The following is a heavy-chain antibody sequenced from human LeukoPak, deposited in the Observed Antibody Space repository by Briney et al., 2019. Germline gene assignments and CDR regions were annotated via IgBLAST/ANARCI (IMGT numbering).Heavy chain of an antibody. CDR3: ARDAPPAYCSGGSCYFDY. D-gene: IGHD2-15*01. Sequence: SETLSLTCAVYGGSFSGYYWSWIRQPPGEGLEWIGEINHSGSTYYNPSLKSRVTISVDTSKNQFSLKLSSVTAADTAVYYCARDAPPAYCSGGSCYFDYWGQGTLVTVSS. CDR1: GGSFSGYY. CDR2: INHSGST. J-gene: IGHJ4*02. V-gene: IGHV4-34*01.